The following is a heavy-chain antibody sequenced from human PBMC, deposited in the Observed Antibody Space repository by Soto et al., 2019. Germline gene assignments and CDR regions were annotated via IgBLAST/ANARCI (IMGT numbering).Heavy chain of an antibody. V-gene: IGHV5-51*01. Sequence: GESLKISCQVSGYTFTIYWLGWVRQMPGKGLEWMGSIYPSDSDTRYSPSFQGQVTISADKSINTAYLQWDSLKASDTAIYYCARPANTVADHFDLWGQGTPVNVSS. J-gene: IGHJ4*02. CDR2: IYPSDSDT. CDR1: GYTFTIYW. CDR3: ARPANTVADHFDL. D-gene: IGHD4-17*01.